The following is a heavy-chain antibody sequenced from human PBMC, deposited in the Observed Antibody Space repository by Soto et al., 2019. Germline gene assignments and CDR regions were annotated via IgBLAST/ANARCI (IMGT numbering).Heavy chain of an antibody. D-gene: IGHD3-10*01. J-gene: IGHJ4*02. Sequence: PSETLSLTCTVSGGSISSGGYYWSWIRQHPGKGLEWIGYIYYSGSTYYNPSLKSRVTISVDTSKNQFSLRLSSVTAADTAVYYCARHMIGSGSRYYFDSWCQGTLLPVSS. CDR1: GGSISSGGYY. CDR2: IYYSGST. CDR3: ARHMIGSGSRYYFDS. V-gene: IGHV4-31*03.